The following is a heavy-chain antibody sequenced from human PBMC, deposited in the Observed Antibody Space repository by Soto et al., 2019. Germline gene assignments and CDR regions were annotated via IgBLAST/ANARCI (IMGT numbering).Heavy chain of an antibody. CDR3: ARPTVTTWGGLGAFDI. CDR2: IYYSGST. J-gene: IGHJ3*02. D-gene: IGHD4-17*01. Sequence: SETLSLTCTGSGGSISSYYWSWIRQPPGKGLEWIGYIYYSGSTNYNPSLKSRVTISVDTSKNQFSLKLSSVTAADTAVYYCARPTVTTWGGLGAFDIWGQGTMVT. CDR1: GGSISSYY. V-gene: IGHV4-59*08.